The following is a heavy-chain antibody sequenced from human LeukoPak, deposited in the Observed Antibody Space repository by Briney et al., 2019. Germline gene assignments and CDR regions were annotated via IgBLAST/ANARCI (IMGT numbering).Heavy chain of an antibody. D-gene: IGHD6-13*01. CDR3: ARGSSWYYGAAFDI. CDR2: IYYSGST. CDR1: GGSISSYY. Sequence: PSETLSLTCTVSGGSISSYYWSWIRQPPGKGLEWIGYIYYSGSTNYNPSLKSRVTISVDTSKNQFSLKLSSVTAADTAVYYCARGSSWYYGAAFDIWGQGTMVTVSS. V-gene: IGHV4-59*01. J-gene: IGHJ3*02.